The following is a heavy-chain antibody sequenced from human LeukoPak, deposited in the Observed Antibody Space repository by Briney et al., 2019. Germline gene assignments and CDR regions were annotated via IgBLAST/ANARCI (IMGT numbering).Heavy chain of an antibody. CDR3: ARPYYYDSRIDP. CDR2: MYYSGST. J-gene: IGHJ5*02. D-gene: IGHD3-22*01. CDR1: GGSISSGDYY. Sequence: PLETLSLTCTVSGGSISSGDYYWSWIRQPPGKSLEWIAYMYYSGSTYYNPSLKSRVTMSADTSKNQLSLKLSSVTAADTAVYYCARPYYYDSRIDPWGQGILVTVSS. V-gene: IGHV4-30-4*01.